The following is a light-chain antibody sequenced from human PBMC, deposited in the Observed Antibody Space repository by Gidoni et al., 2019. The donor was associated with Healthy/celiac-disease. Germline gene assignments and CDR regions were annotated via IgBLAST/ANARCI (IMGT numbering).Light chain of an antibody. V-gene: IGKV3-20*01. Sequence: EIVLTQSPGTLSLSPGERATLSCSASQRVSSRYLAWYQQKPGQAPRLLIYGASSRATGIPDRFSGRGSGTDFTLTISRLEPEDFAVYYCHQYGSSPPVTFGGGTKVEIK. J-gene: IGKJ4*01. CDR3: HQYGSSPPVT. CDR2: GAS. CDR1: QRVSSRY.